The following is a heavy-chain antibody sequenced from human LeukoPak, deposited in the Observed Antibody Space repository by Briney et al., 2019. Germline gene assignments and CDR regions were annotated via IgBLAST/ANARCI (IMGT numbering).Heavy chain of an antibody. J-gene: IGHJ4*02. CDR2: INHSGST. V-gene: IGHV4-34*01. D-gene: IGHD3-10*01. CDR1: GGSFSGYY. Sequence: PSETLSLTCAVDGGSFSGYYWSWIRQPPGKGLEWIGEINHSGSTNYNPSLKSRVTISVVTSKNQFSLKLSSVTAADTAVYYCATESDNYYYGSGSYYMGWGQGTLVTVSS. CDR3: ATESDNYYYGSGSYYMG.